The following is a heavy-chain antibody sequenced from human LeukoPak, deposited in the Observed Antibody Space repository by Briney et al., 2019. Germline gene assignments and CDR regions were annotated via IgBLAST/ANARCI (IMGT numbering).Heavy chain of an antibody. CDR2: IYNGVNT. J-gene: IGHJ5*02. Sequence: SETLSLTCTVSGASVSSDSYWTWLRPPPGEGVEWIAHIYNGVNTNYNPSLKSRVTISVDTSKNQFFLRLNSVTAADTAVYYCGRCRAFDSGAFDPWGQGSLVTVSS. D-gene: IGHD1-26*01. CDR3: GRCRAFDSGAFDP. V-gene: IGHV4-61*01. CDR1: GASVSSDSY.